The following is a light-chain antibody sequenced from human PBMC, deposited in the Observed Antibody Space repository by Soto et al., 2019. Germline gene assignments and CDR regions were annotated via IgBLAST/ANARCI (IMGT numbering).Light chain of an antibody. CDR1: RSDIGAYNF. CDR3: TSWTTSTTMI. V-gene: IGLV2-14*03. CDR2: DVN. J-gene: IGLJ2*01. Sequence: QSALTQPASVSGSPGQSITISCTGTRSDIGAYNFVSWYQQHPGEVPKLMLYDVNVRPSGVSNRFSGSKSGNTASLTISGGQAEDEADYYCTSWTTSTTMIFGGGTKLTVL.